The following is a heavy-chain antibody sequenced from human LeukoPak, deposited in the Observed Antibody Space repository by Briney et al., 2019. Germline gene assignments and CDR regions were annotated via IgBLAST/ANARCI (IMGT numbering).Heavy chain of an antibody. CDR3: ARDCYAILTGCFDH. D-gene: IGHD3-9*01. CDR1: GGSTSTYY. Sequence: PSETLSLTCTVSGGSTSTYYWSWVRQPAGKGLEWIGRIYTSGSTNYNPSLKSRVTMSVDTSKNQFSLKLTSVTAADTAVYYCARDCYAILTGCFDHWGQGTLVTVSS. J-gene: IGHJ5*02. V-gene: IGHV4-4*07. CDR2: IYTSGST.